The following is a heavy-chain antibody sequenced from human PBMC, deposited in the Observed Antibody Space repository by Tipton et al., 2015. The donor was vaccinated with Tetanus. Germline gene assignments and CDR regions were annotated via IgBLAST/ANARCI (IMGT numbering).Heavy chain of an antibody. V-gene: IGHV3-33*06. Sequence: SLRLSCAASGFIFSSYGIHWVRQAPGKGLEWVAVSWYDGTDKYYADSVKRRFTISRDNSKNTLYLQMNSLRAEDTAVCYCAKEADCSGESCFSGDFENWGQGTQVTVSS. D-gene: IGHD2-15*01. CDR2: SWYDGTDK. CDR1: GFIFSSYG. CDR3: AKEADCSGESCFSGDFEN. J-gene: IGHJ4*02.